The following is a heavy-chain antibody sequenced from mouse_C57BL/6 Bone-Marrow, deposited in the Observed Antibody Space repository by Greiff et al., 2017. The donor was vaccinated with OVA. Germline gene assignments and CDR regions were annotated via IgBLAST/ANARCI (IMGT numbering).Heavy chain of an antibody. Sequence: QVQLQQPGAELVKPGASVKLSCKGSGYTFTDYAMHWVKQSHAKSLEWIGVISTYYGDASYNQKFKDKATMTVDKSSSTAYMELARLTSEDSAVYYCARYGGLPGAMDYWGQGTSVTVSS. V-gene: IGHV1-67*01. CDR1: GYTFTDYA. CDR2: ISTYYGDA. J-gene: IGHJ4*01. CDR3: ARYGGLPGAMDY. D-gene: IGHD2-4*01.